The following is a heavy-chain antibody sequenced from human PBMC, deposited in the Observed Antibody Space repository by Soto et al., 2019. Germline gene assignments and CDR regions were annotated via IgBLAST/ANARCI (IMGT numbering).Heavy chain of an antibody. CDR2: IFYSGNT. J-gene: IGHJ6*02. CDR3: ARDRPWPPHYHYYTMDV. V-gene: IGHV4-31*03. D-gene: IGHD3-10*01. CDR1: GGSISSGDNF. Sequence: PSETLSLTCTVSGGSISSGDNFWSWIRQHPGKGLEWIGYIFYSGNTFYNPSLKSRLTISIDTSKNQFSLKLSSVAPADTAVYYCARDRPWPPHYHYYTMDVWGQGTAVTVSS.